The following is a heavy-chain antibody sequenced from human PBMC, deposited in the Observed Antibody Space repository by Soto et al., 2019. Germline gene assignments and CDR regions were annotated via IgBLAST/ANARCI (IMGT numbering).Heavy chain of an antibody. V-gene: IGHV4-59*12. CDR2: IHYTGSM. D-gene: IGHD2-21*02. J-gene: IGHJ6*02. Sequence: SETLSLTCTVSGGSISSYHWSWIRQPPGKGLEWIGYIHYTGSMKYNPSLRSRLTMSVDTSKNLFSLKLSSVTAADTAVYFCAREDDGGDRDYYGLDVWGPGTTVTVSS. CDR1: GGSISSYH. CDR3: AREDDGGDRDYYGLDV.